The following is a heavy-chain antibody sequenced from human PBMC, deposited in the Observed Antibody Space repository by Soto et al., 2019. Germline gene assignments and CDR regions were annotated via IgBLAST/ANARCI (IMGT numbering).Heavy chain of an antibody. V-gene: IGHV5-51*01. CDR3: ARPRIAARGKTYYSYGMDV. Sequence: GQLLKVPWSGSGCRFIGFGIGRVSQKPGKGLEWMGIIYPGDSDTRYSPSFQGQVTISADKSISTAYLQWSSLKASDTAMYYCARPRIAARGKTYYSYGMDVWGQGTTVTVSS. D-gene: IGHD6-25*01. J-gene: IGHJ6*02. CDR1: GCRFIGFG. CDR2: IYPGDSDT.